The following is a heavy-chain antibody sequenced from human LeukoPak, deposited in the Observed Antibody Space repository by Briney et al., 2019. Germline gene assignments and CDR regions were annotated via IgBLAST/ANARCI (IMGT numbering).Heavy chain of an antibody. D-gene: IGHD3-3*01. CDR1: GFTFSSYA. Sequence: GGSLRLSCAASGFTFSSYAMSWVRQAPGKGLEWVSAISGSGGSTYYADSVKGRFTISRDNSKNTLYLQMNSLRAEDTAVYYCAREAGGDTIFGVVTRYYFDYWGQGTLVTVSS. J-gene: IGHJ4*02. CDR3: AREAGGDTIFGVVTRYYFDY. V-gene: IGHV3-23*01. CDR2: ISGSGGST.